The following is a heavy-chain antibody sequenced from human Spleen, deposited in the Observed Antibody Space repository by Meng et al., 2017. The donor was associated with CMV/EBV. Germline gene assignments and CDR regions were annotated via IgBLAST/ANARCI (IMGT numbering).Heavy chain of an antibody. CDR3: AREKKESSAAFDI. CDR2: IIPIFGTA. V-gene: IGHV1-69*05. D-gene: IGHD6-6*01. J-gene: IGHJ3*02. Sequence: SVKVSCKASGCTFSSYAISWVRQAPGQGLEWMGGIIPIFGTANYAQKFQGRVTITTDESTSTAYMELSSLRSEHTAVYYCAREKKESSAAFDIWGQGTMVTVSS. CDR1: GCTFSSYA.